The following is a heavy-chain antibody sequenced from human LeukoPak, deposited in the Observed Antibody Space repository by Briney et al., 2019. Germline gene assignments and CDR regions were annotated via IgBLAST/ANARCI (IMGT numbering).Heavy chain of an antibody. CDR2: ISYDGSNK. Sequence: GGSLRLSCAASGFTFSSYGMHWVRQAPGKGLEWVAVISYDGSNKYYADSVKGRFTISRDNSKNTLYLQMNSLRAEDTAVYYCVKLVRRLRNTSDYWGQGTLVTVSS. CDR1: GFTFSSYG. J-gene: IGHJ4*02. CDR3: VKLVRRLRNTSDY. V-gene: IGHV3-30*18. D-gene: IGHD4-17*01.